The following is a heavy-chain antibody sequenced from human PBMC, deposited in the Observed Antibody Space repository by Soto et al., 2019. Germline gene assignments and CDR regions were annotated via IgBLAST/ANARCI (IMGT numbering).Heavy chain of an antibody. V-gene: IGHV3-21*01. Sequence: VSLRLSCAASGFTFSSFTMHWVRQAPGKGLEWVASISRSSIYIYYSDSLKGRVTISRDNAKNSLYLQMDSPRVEDTAIYYCAREELDYWGQGTLVTVSS. D-gene: IGHD1-1*01. CDR2: ISRSSIYI. CDR1: GFTFSSFT. CDR3: AREELDY. J-gene: IGHJ4*02.